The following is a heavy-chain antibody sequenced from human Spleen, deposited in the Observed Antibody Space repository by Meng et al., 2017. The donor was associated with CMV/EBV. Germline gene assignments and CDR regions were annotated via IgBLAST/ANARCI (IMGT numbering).Heavy chain of an antibody. CDR3: ARSHSKWEPADY. Sequence: SLKISCAASGFIFEDYGIHWVRQAPGKGLEWVSGISWNGGDIGYADSVKGRFTISRDNAKNSLYLQMNSLRAEDTAVYYCARSHSKWEPADYWGQGTLVTVSS. CDR1: GFIFEDYG. J-gene: IGHJ4*02. D-gene: IGHD1-26*01. V-gene: IGHV3-9*01. CDR2: ISWNGGDI.